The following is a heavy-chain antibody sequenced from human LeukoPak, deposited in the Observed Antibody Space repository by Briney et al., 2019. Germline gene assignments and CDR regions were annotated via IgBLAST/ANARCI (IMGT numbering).Heavy chain of an antibody. V-gene: IGHV3-23*01. CDR3: ARVRAVSKRFVTRVRGMKNEYYFDY. CDR2: ISGSGGST. D-gene: IGHD3-10*01. J-gene: IGHJ4*02. CDR1: GFTFSRYG. Sequence: PGGTLRLSCAASGFTFSRYGMSWVRQAPGKGLEWVSAISGSGGSTYYADSVKGRFTISRDNSKNTLYLQINSLRAEDTAVYYCARVRAVSKRFVTRVRGMKNEYYFDYWGQGTLVTVSS.